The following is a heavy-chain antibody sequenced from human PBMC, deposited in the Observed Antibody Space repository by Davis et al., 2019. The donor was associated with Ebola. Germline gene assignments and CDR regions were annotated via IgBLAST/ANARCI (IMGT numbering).Heavy chain of an antibody. CDR1: GFTFSSYS. V-gene: IGHV4-39*07. D-gene: IGHD1-26*01. Sequence: GSLRLSCAASGFTFSSYSMNWVRQAPGKGLEWIGSIYYSGSTYYNPSLKSRVTISVDKSKNQFSLKLSSVTAADTAVYYCARERVGATIGGDAFDIWGQGTMVTVSS. J-gene: IGHJ3*02. CDR2: IYYSGST. CDR3: ARERVGATIGGDAFDI.